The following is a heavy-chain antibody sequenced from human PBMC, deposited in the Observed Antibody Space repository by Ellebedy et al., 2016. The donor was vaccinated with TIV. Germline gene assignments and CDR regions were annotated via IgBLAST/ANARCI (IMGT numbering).Heavy chain of an antibody. V-gene: IGHV3-48*04. CDR2: ISGSMYTT. J-gene: IGHJ3*01. D-gene: IGHD7-27*01. CDR1: GFTFNPYS. Sequence: GESLKISCAAYGFTFNPYSMNWVRQAPGKGLEWVSYISGSMYTTYYADSVKGRFTVSRDNAKNSVFLQMNSLRAEDTAVYYCARDMAWGNERFIDAFDVWGQGTMVTVSS. CDR3: ARDMAWGNERFIDAFDV.